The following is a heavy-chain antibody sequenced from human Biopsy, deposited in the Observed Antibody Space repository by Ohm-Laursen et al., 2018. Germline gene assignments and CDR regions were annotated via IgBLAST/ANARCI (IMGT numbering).Heavy chain of an antibody. Sequence: ASSVKVSCKASGDSFTSYAIGWVRQAPGQGLEWMGGIIPIPNVATYAQKFQGRITITADESTSTDYMELSSLTSDDTAVYFCARGEGSSWFDPWGHGTLVTVSS. CDR3: ARGEGSSWFDP. CDR2: IIPIPNVA. D-gene: IGHD1-26*01. CDR1: GDSFTSYA. V-gene: IGHV1-69*01. J-gene: IGHJ5*02.